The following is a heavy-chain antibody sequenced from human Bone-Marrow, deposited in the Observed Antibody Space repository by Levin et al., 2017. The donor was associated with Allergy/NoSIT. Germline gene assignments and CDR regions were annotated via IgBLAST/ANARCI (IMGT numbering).Heavy chain of an antibody. D-gene: IGHD3-10*01. CDR2: IKQDGSEK. J-gene: IGHJ6*02. CDR1: GFTFSSYW. CDR3: ARALLWFGMREVGMDV. Sequence: GGSLRLSCAASGFTFSSYWMSWVRQAPGKGLEWVANIKQDGSEKYYVDSVKGRFTISRDNAKNSLYLQMNSLRAEDTAVYYCARALLWFGMREVGMDVWGQGTTVTVSS. V-gene: IGHV3-7*01.